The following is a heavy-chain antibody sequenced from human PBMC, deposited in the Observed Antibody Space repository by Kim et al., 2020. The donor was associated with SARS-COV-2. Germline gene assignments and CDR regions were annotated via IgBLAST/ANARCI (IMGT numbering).Heavy chain of an antibody. D-gene: IGHD3-9*01. Sequence: KGRFTISRDNSKNTLYLQLNSLRAEDTAVYYWARDPPRTYYDILTGYSDYWGQGTLVTVSS. CDR3: ARDPPRTYYDILTGYSDY. V-gene: IGHV3-30*07. J-gene: IGHJ4*02.